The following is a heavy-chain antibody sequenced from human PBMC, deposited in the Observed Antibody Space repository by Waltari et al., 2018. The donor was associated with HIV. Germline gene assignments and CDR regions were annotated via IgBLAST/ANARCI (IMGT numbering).Heavy chain of an antibody. V-gene: IGHV3-72*01. D-gene: IGHD3-3*01. CDR1: GFTFSDHF. Sequence: VQLVASGGDLVQPGGSVRLSCAAAGFTFSDHFMDWFRRAPGKGLECVARSSNKAASYTPYYAASGRGRFIISRDDSKSSVFLQMNSLKTEDTAVYYCSRDFGFWGPGTLVTVSS. CDR2: SSNKAASYTP. CDR3: SRDFGF. J-gene: IGHJ4*02.